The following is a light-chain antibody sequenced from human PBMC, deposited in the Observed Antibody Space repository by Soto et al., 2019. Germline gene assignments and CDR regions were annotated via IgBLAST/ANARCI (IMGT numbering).Light chain of an antibody. Sequence: IVLTQSPGTLSLSPGQGATHSGRASQSVSSSYLAWYQQKPGQAPRLLIYDASNRATGIPARFSGSGSGTDFTLTISSLEPEDFAVYYCQQRSNWYTFGQGTRLEIK. J-gene: IGKJ5*01. CDR1: QSVSSSY. CDR2: DAS. CDR3: QQRSNWYT. V-gene: IGKV3-11*01.